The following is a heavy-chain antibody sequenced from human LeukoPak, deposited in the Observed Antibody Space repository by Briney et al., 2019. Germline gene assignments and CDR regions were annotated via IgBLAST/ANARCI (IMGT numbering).Heavy chain of an antibody. J-gene: IGHJ3*02. CDR2: IKQGGSEK. Sequence: GGSLRLSCAASGFTFSSYWMSWVRQAPGKGLEWVANIKQGGSEKYYVDSVKGRFTISRDNAKNSLYLQMNSLRAEDTAVYYCARGGDSSSWLYDAFDIWGQGTMVTVSS. CDR1: GFTFSSYW. CDR3: ARGGDSSSWLYDAFDI. V-gene: IGHV3-7*01. D-gene: IGHD6-13*01.